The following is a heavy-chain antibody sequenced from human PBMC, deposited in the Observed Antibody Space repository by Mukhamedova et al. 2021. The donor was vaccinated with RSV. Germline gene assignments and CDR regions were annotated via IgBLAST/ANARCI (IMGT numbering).Heavy chain of an antibody. CDR3: ARARGAYYYYYYMDV. Sequence: GKANYAQKFQGRVTITADKSTSTAYMELSSLRSEDTAVYYCARARGAYYYYYYMDVWGKGTTVTVSS. J-gene: IGHJ6*03. V-gene: IGHV1-69*04. CDR2: GKA. D-gene: IGHD1-26*01.